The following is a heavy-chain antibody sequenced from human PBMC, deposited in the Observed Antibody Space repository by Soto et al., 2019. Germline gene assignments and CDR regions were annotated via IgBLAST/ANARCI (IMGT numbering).Heavy chain of an antibody. CDR2: INAGNGNT. Sequence: ASVKVSCKASGYTFTSYAMHWVRQAPGQRLEWMGWINAGNGNTKYSQKFQGRVTITADKSTSTAYMELSSLRSEDTAVYYCARDLWGYCGTDCYPLDVWGPGTTVTVSS. D-gene: IGHD2-21*02. CDR3: ARDLWGYCGTDCYPLDV. CDR1: GYTFTSYA. V-gene: IGHV1-3*01. J-gene: IGHJ6*02.